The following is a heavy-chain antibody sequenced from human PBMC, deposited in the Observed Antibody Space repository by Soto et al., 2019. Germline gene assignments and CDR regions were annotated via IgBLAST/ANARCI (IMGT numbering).Heavy chain of an antibody. Sequence: PSETLSLTCTVSGGSISSSSYYWGWIRQPPGKGLEWIANIYYSGSTYYNPSLKSRVTISVDTSKNQFSLKLSSVTAADTAVYYCARLGAQPDIVAIRSRYYFDYWGQGTLVTVSS. CDR2: IYYSGST. V-gene: IGHV4-39*01. CDR3: ARLGAQPDIVAIRSRYYFDY. J-gene: IGHJ4*02. CDR1: GGSISSSSYY. D-gene: IGHD5-12*01.